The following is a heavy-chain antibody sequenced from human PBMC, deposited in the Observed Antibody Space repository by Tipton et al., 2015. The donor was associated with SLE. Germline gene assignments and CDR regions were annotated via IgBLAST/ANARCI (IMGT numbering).Heavy chain of an antibody. D-gene: IGHD3-16*01. CDR1: GGSVNTGNCY. V-gene: IGHV4-31*02. Sequence: LRLSCTVSGGSVNTGNCYWTWIRQHPGKGPEWIGYIYNSGTTYYNPSLRGRITISIDTSKNQYFLSLNSVTAADTAVYYCARVPYVYDIRTSLYWGQGSLVTVSS. CDR3: ARVPYVYDIRTSLY. J-gene: IGHJ1*01. CDR2: IYNSGTT.